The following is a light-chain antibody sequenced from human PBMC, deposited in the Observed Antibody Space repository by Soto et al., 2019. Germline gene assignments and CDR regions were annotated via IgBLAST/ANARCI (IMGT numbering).Light chain of an antibody. V-gene: IGKV1-5*01. CDR1: QSISSW. CDR2: DAS. Sequence: DIQMTQSPSTLSASVGDRVTITCRASQSISSWLAWYQQKPGKAPKLLIYDASSLESGVPSRFSGSGSGTEFTPTISSLQPDDLATYYCQQYNSFLTFRGGTKVEIK. J-gene: IGKJ4*01. CDR3: QQYNSFLT.